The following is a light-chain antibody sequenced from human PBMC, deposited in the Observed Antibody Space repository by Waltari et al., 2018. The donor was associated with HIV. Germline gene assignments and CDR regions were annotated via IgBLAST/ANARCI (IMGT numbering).Light chain of an antibody. V-gene: IGLV2-14*01. CDR2: EVR. J-gene: IGLJ2*01. CDR3: CSYASSTTLDV. CDR1: SSDVGGYNY. Sequence: QSALTQPASVSGSPGQSITISCTGTSSDVGGYNYVSWYQQHPGKAPKLVIYEVRKRPSGISNVFSGSKSGNTASLTISGLHAEDEADYYCCSYASSTTLDVFGGGTKLTVL.